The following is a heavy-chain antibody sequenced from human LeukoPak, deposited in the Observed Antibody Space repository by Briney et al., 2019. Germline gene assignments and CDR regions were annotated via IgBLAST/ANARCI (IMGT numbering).Heavy chain of an antibody. J-gene: IGHJ6*02. CDR1: GFTFSSYA. D-gene: IGHD5-18*01. CDR3: AKVEYSYAIGDF. Sequence: GGSLRLSCAASGFTFSSYAMSWVRQAPGKGLEWVSGISDGGRSTFYADSVKGRFTISRDNSKNTLYLQMNSLRADDTAVYYCAKVEYSYAIGDFWGQGTTVTVSS. V-gene: IGHV3-23*01. CDR2: ISDGGRST.